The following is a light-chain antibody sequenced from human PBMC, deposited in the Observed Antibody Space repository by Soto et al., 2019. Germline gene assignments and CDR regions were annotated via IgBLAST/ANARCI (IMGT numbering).Light chain of an antibody. V-gene: IGLV1-51*01. CDR3: GTWDSSLSAVV. CDR1: TSNIGNNY. CDR2: DTN. J-gene: IGLJ2*01. Sequence: QSVLSSRPPCLPPPGRKSTSPAPGATSNIGNNYVSWYQQLPGTAPKLLIYDTNKRPSGIPDRFSGSKSGTSATLGITGLQTGDEADYYCGTWDSSLSAVVFGGGTKLTVL.